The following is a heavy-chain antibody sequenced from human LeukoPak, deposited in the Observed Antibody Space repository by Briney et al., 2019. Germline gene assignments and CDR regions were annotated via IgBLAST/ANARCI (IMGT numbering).Heavy chain of an antibody. Sequence: PSETLFLTCTVSGGSISSSSYYWVWIRQPPGMGLEWIGSIYYSGSTYYSPSLQSRVTISVETSKKQFSLKLSSVTAADTAVYYCARSNATYYYDSIGYYSHYDAFDIWGQGTMVTVSS. CDR2: IYYSGST. J-gene: IGHJ3*02. D-gene: IGHD3-22*01. V-gene: IGHV4-39*07. CDR3: ARSNATYYYDSIGYYSHYDAFDI. CDR1: GGSISSSSYY.